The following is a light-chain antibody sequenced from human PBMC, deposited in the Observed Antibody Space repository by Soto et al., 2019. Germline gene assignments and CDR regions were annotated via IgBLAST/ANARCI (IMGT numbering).Light chain of an antibody. Sequence: DVVMTQSPLSLPVTLGQPASISCRSSQSLVHSDGNTYLNWFQQRPGQSPRRLIYKVSNRDSGVPDIFSGSVAGTTFTLPISRVEAEDVGVYYCMQGTHWPPYTFGQGTKLEIK. V-gene: IGKV2-30*02. CDR3: MQGTHWPPYT. J-gene: IGKJ2*01. CDR2: KVS. CDR1: QSLVHSDGNTY.